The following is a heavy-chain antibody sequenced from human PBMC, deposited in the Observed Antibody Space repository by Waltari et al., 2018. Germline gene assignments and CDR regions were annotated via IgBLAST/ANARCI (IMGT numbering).Heavy chain of an antibody. D-gene: IGHD3-22*01. V-gene: IGHV4-39*01. J-gene: IGHJ5*02. Sequence: QLQLQESGPGLVKPSETLSLTCTVSGGSISSSSYYWGWIRQPPGKGLEWIGSIYYSGGTYDNTSLKSRVTISGDTSKNQFSLKLSSVTAADTAVYYCARHYYDSSGFNWFDPWGQGTLVTVSS. CDR1: GGSISSSSYY. CDR3: ARHYYDSSGFNWFDP. CDR2: IYYSGGT.